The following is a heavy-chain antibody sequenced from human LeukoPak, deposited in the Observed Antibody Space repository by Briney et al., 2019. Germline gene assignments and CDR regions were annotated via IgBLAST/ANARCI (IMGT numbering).Heavy chain of an antibody. CDR2: IYYSGTT. Sequence: SETLSLTCSVSGGSISSSSYYWAWIRQPPGKGLEWIGSIYYSGTTYYKPSLKSRLTISVDTSKNHFSLKLSSVTAADTAVYYCARGGVNYKIAGPWGQGALVTVSS. D-gene: IGHD3-10*01. CDR1: GGSISSSSYY. J-gene: IGHJ5*02. CDR3: ARGGVNYKIAGP. V-gene: IGHV4-39*02.